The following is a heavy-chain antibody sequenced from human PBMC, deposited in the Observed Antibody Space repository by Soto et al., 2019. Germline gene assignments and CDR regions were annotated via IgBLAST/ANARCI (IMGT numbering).Heavy chain of an antibody. CDR1: GYTFTSYY. V-gene: IGHV1-46*01. Sequence: ASVKVSCKASGYTFTSYYMHWVRQAPGQGLEWMGRINPNDGSTSYAQKFQGRVTMTRDTSTSTAYMELRSLRSEDTAVYYCAYSGRNYYYGMDVWGQGTTVTVSS. D-gene: IGHD1-26*01. CDR2: INPNDGST. CDR3: AYSGRNYYYGMDV. J-gene: IGHJ6*02.